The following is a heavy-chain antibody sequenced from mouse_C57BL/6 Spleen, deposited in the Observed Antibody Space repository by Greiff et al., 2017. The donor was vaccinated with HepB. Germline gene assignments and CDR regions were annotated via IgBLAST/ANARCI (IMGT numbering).Heavy chain of an antibody. CDR3: ARDHYGSSYFDY. J-gene: IGHJ2*01. Sequence: EVKLVESGGGLVKPGGSLKLSCAASGFTFSDYGMHWVRQAPEKGLEWVAYISSGSSTIYYADTVKGRFTISRDNAKNTLFLQMTSLRSEDPAMYYCARDHYGSSYFDYWGQGTTLTVSS. V-gene: IGHV5-17*01. CDR2: ISSGSSTI. CDR1: GFTFSDYG. D-gene: IGHD1-1*01.